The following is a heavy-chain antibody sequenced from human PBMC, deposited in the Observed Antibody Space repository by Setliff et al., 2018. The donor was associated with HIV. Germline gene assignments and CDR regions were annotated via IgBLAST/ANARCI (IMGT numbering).Heavy chain of an antibody. CDR3: ASTDFGGDSGFDF. CDR2: IYHSGST. Sequence: PSETLSLTCAVFGASISSSNWWTWVRLSPGKGLEWIGEIYHSGSTNYNPSLKSRVTILVDESKNSFSLRLTSVTSADTAVYYCASTDFGGDSGFDFWGQGTRVTVSS. CDR1: GASISSSNW. J-gene: IGHJ4*02. V-gene: IGHV4-4*02. D-gene: IGHD2-21*02.